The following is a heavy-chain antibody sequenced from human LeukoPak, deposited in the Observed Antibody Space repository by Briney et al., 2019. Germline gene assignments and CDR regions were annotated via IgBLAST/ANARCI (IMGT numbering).Heavy chain of an antibody. D-gene: IGHD6-19*01. V-gene: IGHV3-23*01. J-gene: IGHJ4*02. CDR3: AKDAHSKGSGWRHNFDY. CDR2: INASGGNT. CDR1: GFAFSFYA. Sequence: QPGGSLRLSCAASGFAFSFYAMSWVRQAPGKGPEWVSTINASGGNTYFAGSVKGRFTISRDNSKNTVYLQLNSLRAEDTAVYYCAKDAHSKGSGWRHNFDYWGQGTLVTVSS.